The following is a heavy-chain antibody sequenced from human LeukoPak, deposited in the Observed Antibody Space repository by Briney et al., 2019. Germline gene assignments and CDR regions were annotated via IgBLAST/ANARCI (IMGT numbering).Heavy chain of an antibody. CDR3: ARDPDSSSWYYFDY. V-gene: IGHV3-21*01. Sequence: PGGSLRLSCAASGFTFSSYNMNWVRQAPGKGLEWVSSISSTSNYIYYADSVKGRFTISRDNAKNSLYLQMKSLRAEDTAVYYCARDPDSSSWYYFDYWGQGTLVTVSS. J-gene: IGHJ4*02. CDR2: ISSTSNYI. D-gene: IGHD6-13*01. CDR1: GFTFSSYN.